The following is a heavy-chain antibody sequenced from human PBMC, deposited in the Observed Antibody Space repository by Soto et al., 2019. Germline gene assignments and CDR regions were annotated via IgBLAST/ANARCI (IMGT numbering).Heavy chain of an antibody. D-gene: IGHD5-18*01. V-gene: IGHV1-8*02. Sequence: SVKVSCKASGYTFTNNDVSWVRQATGQGLEWMGWMNPGSGDTGYAQKFQGRVTVTRDISIATAYMELNSLTSEDTAIYYCARMESFGSLNWFDPWGQGTLVTVSS. CDR3: ARMESFGSLNWFDP. CDR2: MNPGSGDT. J-gene: IGHJ5*02. CDR1: GYTFTNND.